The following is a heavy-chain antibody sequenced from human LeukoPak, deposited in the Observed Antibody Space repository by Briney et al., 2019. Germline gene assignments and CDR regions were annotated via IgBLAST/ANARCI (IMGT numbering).Heavy chain of an antibody. D-gene: IGHD3-10*01. V-gene: IGHV4-34*01. J-gene: IGHJ5*02. CDR1: GGSFSGYY. CDR3: ARRAHYYGSGSYYNHNWFDP. CDR2: INHSGST. Sequence: SETLSLTCAVYGGSFSGYYWSWIRQPPGKGLEWIGEINHSGSTNYNPSLKSRVTISVDTSKNQFSLKLSSVTAADTAVYYCARRAHYYGSGSYYNHNWFDPWGQGTLVTVSS.